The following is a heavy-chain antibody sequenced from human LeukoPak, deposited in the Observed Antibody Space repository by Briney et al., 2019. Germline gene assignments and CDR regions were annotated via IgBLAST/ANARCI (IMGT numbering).Heavy chain of an antibody. CDR3: AKDRPNYYESNGHYYRLNGDY. Sequence: PGGSLRLSCAASGFTFNNYAMSWVRQAPGQGLEWVSAISSSGDITFYADSVKGRFTISRDNSGYTLYLQMNSLRAEDAAVYYCAKDRPNYYESNGHYYRLNGDYWGQGTLVTVSS. D-gene: IGHD3-22*01. J-gene: IGHJ4*02. V-gene: IGHV3-23*01. CDR2: ISSSGDIT. CDR1: GFTFNNYA.